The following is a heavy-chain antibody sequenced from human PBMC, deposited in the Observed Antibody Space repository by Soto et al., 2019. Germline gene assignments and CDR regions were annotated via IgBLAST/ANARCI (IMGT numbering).Heavy chain of an antibody. J-gene: IGHJ6*02. CDR3: ARACSSTSCYSPTTRMEV. V-gene: IGHV4-59*01. CDR2: IYYSGST. CDR1: GGSISSYY. D-gene: IGHD2-2*01. Sequence: SETLSLTCTVSGGSISSYYWSWIRQPPGKGLEWIGYIYYSGSTNYNPSLKSRVTISVDTSKNQFSLKLSSVTAADTAVYYCARACSSTSCYSPTTRMEVWGQGTTVTVSS.